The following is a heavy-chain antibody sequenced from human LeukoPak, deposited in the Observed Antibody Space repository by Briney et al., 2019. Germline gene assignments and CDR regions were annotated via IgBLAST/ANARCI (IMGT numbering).Heavy chain of an antibody. CDR3: ARDPILYGDLYYFDY. Sequence: SETLSLTCTVSGYSISSGYYWGWIRQPPGKGLEWIGSIYHSGSTYYNPSLKSRVTISVDTSKNQFSLKLSSVTAADTAVYYCARDPILYGDLYYFDYWGQGTLVTVSS. D-gene: IGHD4-17*01. J-gene: IGHJ4*02. CDR2: IYHSGST. V-gene: IGHV4-38-2*02. CDR1: GYSISSGYY.